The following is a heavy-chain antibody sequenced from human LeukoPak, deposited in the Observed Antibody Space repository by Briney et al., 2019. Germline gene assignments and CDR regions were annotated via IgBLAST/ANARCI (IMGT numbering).Heavy chain of an antibody. CDR2: ISAYNGNT. J-gene: IGHJ6*03. CDR3: ARSYSSWYNYYYYYYMDV. V-gene: IGHV1-18*04. Sequence: GASVKVSCKASGYTFTGYYMHWVRQAPGQGLEWMGWISAYNGNTNYAQKLQGRVTMTTDTSTSTAYMELRSLRSDDTAVYYCARSYSSWYNYYYYYYMDVWGKGTTVTISS. CDR1: GYTFTGYY. D-gene: IGHD6-13*01.